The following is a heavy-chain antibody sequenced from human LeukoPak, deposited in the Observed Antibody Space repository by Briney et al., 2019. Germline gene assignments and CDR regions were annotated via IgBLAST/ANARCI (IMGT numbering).Heavy chain of an antibody. CDR2: IGHEGNNE. D-gene: IGHD2-2*01. V-gene: IGHV3-30*02. CDR1: GFTFDDYA. CDR3: AKVVGGLVPAPTDY. Sequence: PGGSLRLSCAASGFTFDDYAMHWVRQAPGKGLEWVAYIGHEGNNEHYADSVKGRFTISRDNSKNTLYLQMNSLRPEDTAVYYCAKVVGGLVPAPTDYWGQGTLVTVSS. J-gene: IGHJ4*02.